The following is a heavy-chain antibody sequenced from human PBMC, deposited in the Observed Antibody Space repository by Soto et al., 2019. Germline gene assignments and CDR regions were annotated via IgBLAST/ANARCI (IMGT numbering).Heavy chain of an antibody. D-gene: IGHD6-19*01. CDR3: AKDLRQWLVGPSGMDV. V-gene: IGHV3-30*18. J-gene: IGHJ6*02. CDR1: GFTFSSYG. CDR2: ISYDGSNK. Sequence: GGSLRLSCAASGFTFSSYGMHWVRQAPGKGLEWVAVISYDGSNKYYADSVKGRFTISRDNSKNTLYLQMNSLRAEDTAVYYCAKDLRQWLVGPSGMDVWGQGTTVTVSS.